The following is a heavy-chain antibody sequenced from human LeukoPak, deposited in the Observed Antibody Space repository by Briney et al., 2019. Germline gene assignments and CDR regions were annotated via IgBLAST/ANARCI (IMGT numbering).Heavy chain of an antibody. J-gene: IGHJ4*02. Sequence: PGGSLRLSCAASVFTFSSYAMSWVRQAPGKGLEWVSAISGSGGSTYYADSVKCRFTISRNNSKNTLYLQMNSLRAEDTAVFYCAKDPYSTKIGLWGDCGQGTLVTVSS. D-gene: IGHD3-16*01. CDR2: ISGSGGST. V-gene: IGHV3-23*01. CDR1: VFTFSSYA. CDR3: AKDPYSTKIGLWGD.